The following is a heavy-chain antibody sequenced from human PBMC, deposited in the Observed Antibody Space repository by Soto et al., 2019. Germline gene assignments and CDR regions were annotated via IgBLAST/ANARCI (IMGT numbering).Heavy chain of an antibody. CDR3: ARDRGLGSGWYGWFDP. Sequence: PSETLSLTCTVSGGSISSYFWSWIRQPPGKGLEWIGYIYYSESTNYNPSLKSRVTISVDTSKNQFSLKLSSVTAADTAVYYCARDRGLGSGWYGWFDPWGQGTLLTVSS. J-gene: IGHJ5*02. CDR2: IYYSEST. CDR1: GGSISSYF. V-gene: IGHV4-59*01. D-gene: IGHD6-19*01.